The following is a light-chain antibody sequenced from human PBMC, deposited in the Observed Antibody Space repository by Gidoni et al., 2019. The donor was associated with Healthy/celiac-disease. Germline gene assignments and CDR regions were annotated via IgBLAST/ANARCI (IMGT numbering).Light chain of an antibody. CDR2: WAS. V-gene: IGKV4-1*01. CDR3: QQYYSTPLT. Sequence: DIVMTQSPASLAVSLGERATINCKSSQSVLYSSNNKNYLAWYQQKPGQPPKLLIYWASTRESGVPDRFSGSGSGTDFTLTISSLQAEDVAVYYCQQYYSTPLTFGPGTKVDIK. CDR1: QSVLYSSNNKNY. J-gene: IGKJ3*01.